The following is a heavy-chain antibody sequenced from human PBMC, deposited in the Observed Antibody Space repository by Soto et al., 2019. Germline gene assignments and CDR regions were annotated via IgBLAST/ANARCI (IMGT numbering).Heavy chain of an antibody. D-gene: IGHD6-19*01. V-gene: IGHV1-3*01. Sequence: SVKVSCKASGYTFTSSAIHWVRQAPGRGLEWMGWINAGNGNIKHSQKFQHRVTITRDTSASTAYMELSSLRLEDTAVYYCARDGAVAGDSNFDYWGQGTLVTVSS. CDR2: INAGNGNI. CDR3: ARDGAVAGDSNFDY. J-gene: IGHJ4*02. CDR1: GYTFTSSA.